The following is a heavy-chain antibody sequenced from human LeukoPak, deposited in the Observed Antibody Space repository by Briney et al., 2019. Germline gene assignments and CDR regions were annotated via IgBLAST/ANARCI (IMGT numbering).Heavy chain of an antibody. CDR1: GGSISSYY. Sequence: PSETLSLTCTVSGGSISSYYWSWIRQPPGKGLEWIGYIYYSGSTNYNPSLKSRVTMSVDTSKNQFSLKLSSVTAADTAVYYCARLYCSGGSCLLNWFDPWGQGTLVTVSS. J-gene: IGHJ5*02. D-gene: IGHD2-15*01. V-gene: IGHV4-59*12. CDR2: IYYSGST. CDR3: ARLYCSGGSCLLNWFDP.